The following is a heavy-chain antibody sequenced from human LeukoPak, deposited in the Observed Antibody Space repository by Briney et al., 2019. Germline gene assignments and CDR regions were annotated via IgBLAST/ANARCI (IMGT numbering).Heavy chain of an antibody. D-gene: IGHD6-25*01. J-gene: IGHJ4*02. Sequence: PSETLSLTCTVSGDSISRSTYYWAWIRQPPGKGLEWIGSVYYGRSPYYNPSLESRATISVDTSKNHFSLKMSSVTAADTAVYYCARSSGTGTFSYWGQGTLVTVSS. CDR3: ARSSGTGTFSY. CDR2: VYYGRSP. CDR1: GDSISRSTYY. V-gene: IGHV4-39*02.